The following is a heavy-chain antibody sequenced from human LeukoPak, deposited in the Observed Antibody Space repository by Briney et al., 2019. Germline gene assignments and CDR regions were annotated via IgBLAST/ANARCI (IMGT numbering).Heavy chain of an antibody. CDR2: IYYSGST. D-gene: IGHD1-26*01. J-gene: IGHJ4*02. CDR1: GVSISSSSYY. Sequence: PSETLSLTCTVSGVSISSSSYYWGWIRQPPGKGLEWIGSIYYSGSTYYNPSLKSRVTISVDTSKNQFSLKLSSVTAADTAVYYCARHEVGATPFGYWGQGTLVTVSS. CDR3: ARHEVGATPFGY. V-gene: IGHV4-39*01.